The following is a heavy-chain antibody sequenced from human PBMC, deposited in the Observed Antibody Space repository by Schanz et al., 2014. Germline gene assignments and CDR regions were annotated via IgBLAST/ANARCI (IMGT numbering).Heavy chain of an antibody. CDR3: AKEKEEVAADGSFFDY. D-gene: IGHD6-13*01. Sequence: VHLLESGGGLVQPGGSLRLSCAASGITLSGYGLHWVRQAPGKGLEWVGFISFDGRNTGYAHSVKGRFTISRDNSKNTVNLQRISLRAEDTAVYYCAKEKEEVAADGSFFDYWGQGTLVTVSS. V-gene: IGHV3-30*18. CDR2: ISFDGRNT. J-gene: IGHJ4*02. CDR1: GITLSGYG.